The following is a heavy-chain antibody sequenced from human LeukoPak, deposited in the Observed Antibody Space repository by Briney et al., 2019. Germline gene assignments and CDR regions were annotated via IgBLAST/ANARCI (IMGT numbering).Heavy chain of an antibody. D-gene: IGHD2-2*01. Sequence: SETLSLTCTGSGGSIDSYYWSWIRQPPGKGLEWIGYIYYTGSTEYHPSLKSRVTISLDTSKNQFSLKLTSVTAADTAVYYCARVYQSAQYYFDYRGQGNLVSVSS. V-gene: IGHV4-59*01. CDR2: IYYTGST. CDR1: GGSIDSYY. J-gene: IGHJ4*02. CDR3: ARVYQSAQYYFDY.